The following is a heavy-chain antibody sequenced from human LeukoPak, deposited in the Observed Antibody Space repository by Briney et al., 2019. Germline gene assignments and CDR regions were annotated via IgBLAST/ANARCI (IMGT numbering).Heavy chain of an antibody. CDR2: IIPILGIA. CDR3: ARDQSSMIADY. CDR1: GGTFSSYA. D-gene: IGHD3-22*01. V-gene: IGHV1-69*04. Sequence: SVKVSCKAPGGTFSSYAISWVRQAPGQGLGWMGRIIPILGIANYAQKFQGRVTTTADKSTSTAYMELSSLRSEDTAVYYCARDQSSMIADYWGQGTLVTVSS. J-gene: IGHJ4*02.